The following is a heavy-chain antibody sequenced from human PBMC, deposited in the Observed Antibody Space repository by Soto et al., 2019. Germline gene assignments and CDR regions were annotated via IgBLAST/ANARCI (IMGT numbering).Heavy chain of an antibody. CDR2: IYYSGST. V-gene: IGHV4-61*08. CDR3: ARDTPIAAPLGPGWFDP. Sequence: PSETLSLTCTVSGGSITSSEYYWSWIRQPPGKGLEWIGYIYYSGSTNYNPSLKSRVTISVDTSKNQFSLKLSSVTAADTAVYYCARDTPIAAPLGPGWFDPWGQGTLVTVSS. CDR1: GGSITSSEYY. J-gene: IGHJ5*02. D-gene: IGHD6-6*01.